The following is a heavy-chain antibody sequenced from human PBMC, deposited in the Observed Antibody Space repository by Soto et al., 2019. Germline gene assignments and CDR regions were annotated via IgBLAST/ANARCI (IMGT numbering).Heavy chain of an antibody. V-gene: IGHV3-49*04. CDR3: NTYSRGYYFDY. Sequence: GGSLRLSCTASGFTFGGYAMSWVRQAPGKGLEWVGVIRSKADGGTAEYAASVKGRFTTSRDDSKSLAYLQMNSLNTEDTAVDYCNTYSRGYYFDYWGQGTLVTVSS. D-gene: IGHD6-13*01. J-gene: IGHJ4*02. CDR1: GFTFGGYA. CDR2: IRSKADGGTA.